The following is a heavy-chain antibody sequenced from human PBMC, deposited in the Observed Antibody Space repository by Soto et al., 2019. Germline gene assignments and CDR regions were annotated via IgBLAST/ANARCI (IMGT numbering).Heavy chain of an antibody. CDR1: GYTFTSYD. J-gene: IGHJ4*02. CDR3: VRGRVMITFGVVIVIDY. CDR2: INPNTGYT. V-gene: IGHV1-8*01. D-gene: IGHD3-16*02. Sequence: QVQLVQSGAAMKKPGASVKVSCKASGYTFTSYDINWVRQATGQGLEWMGWINPNTGYTDYAHKFQDRVTTTVNTSITTGYMELSSLRSEDTAVYYCVRGRVMITFGVVIVIDYWGQGSPVTVSS.